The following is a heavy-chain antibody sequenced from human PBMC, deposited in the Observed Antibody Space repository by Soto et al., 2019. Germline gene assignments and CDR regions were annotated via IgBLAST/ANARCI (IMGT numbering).Heavy chain of an antibody. V-gene: IGHV1-69*13. J-gene: IGHJ4*02. CDR2: IIPIFGTA. D-gene: IGHD6-6*01. CDR1: GGTFSSYA. CDR3: ARDVAYSSSSSFDY. Sequence: SVKVSCKASGGTFSSYAISWVRQAPGQGLEWMGGIIPIFGTANYAQKFQGRVTITADESTSTAYMELGSLRSEDTAVYYCARDVAYSSSSSFDYWGQGTLVTVSS.